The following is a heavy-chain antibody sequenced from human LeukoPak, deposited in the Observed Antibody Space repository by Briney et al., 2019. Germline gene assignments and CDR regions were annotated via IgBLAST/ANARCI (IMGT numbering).Heavy chain of an antibody. CDR2: ISYIGST. CDR3: ARGRTGYSYGSRYFDY. D-gene: IGHD5-18*01. CDR1: DDSFSSHY. J-gene: IGHJ4*02. V-gene: IGHV4-59*11. Sequence: SETLSLTCAVSDDSFSSHYWTWIRQPPGKGLEWIGYISYIGSTNYNPSLRSRVTISVDTSKNQFSLKLSSVTAADTAVYYCARGRTGYSYGSRYFDYWGQGTLVTVSS.